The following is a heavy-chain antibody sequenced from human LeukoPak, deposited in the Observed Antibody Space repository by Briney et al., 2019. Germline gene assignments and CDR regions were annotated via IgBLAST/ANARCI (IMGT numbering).Heavy chain of an antibody. Sequence: GGSLRLSCAASGFTFSSYAMHWVRQAPGKGLXXMAVISYDGSNKYYADSVKGRFTISRDNSKNTLYLQMNSLRAEDTAVYYCARESAVAGYFDYWGQGTLVTVSS. CDR1: GFTFSSYA. CDR3: ARESAVAGYFDY. J-gene: IGHJ4*02. D-gene: IGHD6-19*01. CDR2: ISYDGSNK. V-gene: IGHV3-30-3*01.